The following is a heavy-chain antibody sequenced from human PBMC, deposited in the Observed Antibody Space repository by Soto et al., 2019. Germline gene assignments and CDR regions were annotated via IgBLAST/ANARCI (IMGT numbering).Heavy chain of an antibody. CDR1: GGSVSNTDSY. D-gene: IGHD3-22*01. Sequence: SETLSLTCAVSGGSVSNTDSYWAWIRQPPGKGLDWIGTIYYSGTTYYNPSLKSRVTISVDTSKNQFSLKLTSVTAADSAVYYCARQEQKYFDNSGYLWWYFDLWGRGTLVTSPQ. J-gene: IGHJ2*01. CDR2: IYYSGTT. CDR3: ARQEQKYFDNSGYLWWYFDL. V-gene: IGHV4-39*01.